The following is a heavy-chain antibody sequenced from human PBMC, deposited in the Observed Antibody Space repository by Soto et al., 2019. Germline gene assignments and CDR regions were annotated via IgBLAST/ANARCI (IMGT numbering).Heavy chain of an antibody. V-gene: IGHV4-38-2*01. J-gene: IGHJ5*02. CDR3: ARASGGNSGWGHWSDP. CDR1: GYSISSGYY. D-gene: IGHD2-21*02. CDR2: ISHSGTT. Sequence: SETLSLTCAVSGYSISSGYYWGWIRQPPGRGLEWIGSISHSGTTYYNPSLRSRVTISIDTSNNQFSLKLSSVTAADTAVYYCARASGGNSGWGHWSDPRGQGTLVTVS.